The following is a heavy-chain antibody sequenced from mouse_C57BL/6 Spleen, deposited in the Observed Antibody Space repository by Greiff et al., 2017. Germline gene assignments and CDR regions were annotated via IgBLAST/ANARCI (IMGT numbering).Heavy chain of an antibody. Sequence: VQLQQSDAELVKPGASVKISCKVSGYTFTDHTLHWMKQGPEQGLEWIGYIYHRDGSTKYNEKFKGKATLTADKSSSTAYMQLNSLTSEDSAVYYCASNYYDSSYAMDYWGQGTSVTVSS. V-gene: IGHV1-78*01. J-gene: IGHJ4*01. CDR2: IYHRDGST. CDR3: ASNYYDSSYAMDY. D-gene: IGHD1-1*01. CDR1: GYTFTDHT.